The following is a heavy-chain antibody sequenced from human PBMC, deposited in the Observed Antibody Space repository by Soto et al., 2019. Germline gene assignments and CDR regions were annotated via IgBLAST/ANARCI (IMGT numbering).Heavy chain of an antibody. V-gene: IGHV3-21*01. CDR2: VSASGLNT. CDR3: AREADLNWFDP. Sequence: PGGSLRLSCAASGFTFSTYAMAWVRQAPGKGLEWVSGVSASGLNTDYADPVKGRFTISRDNAKNSLYLQMNSLRAEDTAVYYCAREADLNWFDPWGQRTLVTVSS. D-gene: IGHD6-19*01. CDR1: GFTFSTYA. J-gene: IGHJ5*02.